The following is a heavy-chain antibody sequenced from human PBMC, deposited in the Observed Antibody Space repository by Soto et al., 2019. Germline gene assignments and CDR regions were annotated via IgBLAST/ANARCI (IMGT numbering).Heavy chain of an antibody. CDR2: IYYSGST. D-gene: IGHD1-1*01. Sequence: PSETLSLTCTVSGGSISSSSYYWGWIRQPPGKGLEWIGSIYYSGSTYYNPSLKSRVTTSVDTSKNQFSLKLSSVTAADTAMYFCAGRISLVSVQLFFGKIPIYNGFAPWGQGPLATVSS. CDR3: AGRISLVSVQLFFGKIPIYNGFAP. V-gene: IGHV4-39*01. CDR1: GGSISSSSYY. J-gene: IGHJ5*02.